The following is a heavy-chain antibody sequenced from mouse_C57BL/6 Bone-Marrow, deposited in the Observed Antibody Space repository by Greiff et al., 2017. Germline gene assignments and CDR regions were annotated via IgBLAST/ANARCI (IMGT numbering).Heavy chain of an antibody. CDR2: ISNGGGST. V-gene: IGHV5-12*01. Sequence: EVKLMESGGGLVQPGGSLKLSCAASGFTFSDYYMYWVRQTPEKRLEWVAYISNGGGSTYYPDTVKGRFTISRDNAKNTLYLQMSRLKSEDTAMYYCASDSYWFYAMDYWGQGTSVTVSS. CDR1: GFTFSDYY. CDR3: ASDSYWFYAMDY. J-gene: IGHJ4*01. D-gene: IGHD2-2*01.